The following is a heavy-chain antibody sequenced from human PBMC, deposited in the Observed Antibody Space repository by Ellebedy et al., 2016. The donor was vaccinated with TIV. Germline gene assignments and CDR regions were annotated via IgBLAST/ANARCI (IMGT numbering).Heavy chain of an antibody. CDR2: INTDTGNT. V-gene: IGHV1-3*04. J-gene: IGHJ4*02. Sequence: AASVKVSCKASGYTFALYTMHWVRHAPGQRLEWLGWINTDTGNTESSQNFQGRVTFTTDTAASTVYMSLSSLGSEDTAVYYCAKDRGGTGDFDYWGQGTLVTVSS. D-gene: IGHD3-16*01. CDR1: GYTFALYT. CDR3: AKDRGGTGDFDY.